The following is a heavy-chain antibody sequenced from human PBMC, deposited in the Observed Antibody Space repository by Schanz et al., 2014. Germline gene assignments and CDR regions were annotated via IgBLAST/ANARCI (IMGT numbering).Heavy chain of an antibody. CDR1: GFTLSNSD. J-gene: IGHJ4*02. CDR2: IGYLGDT. D-gene: IGHD2-21*02. Sequence: EVQLVESGGGLVQPGGSLRLSCAASGFTLSNSDMHLVRKGTGKGLEWASTIGYLGDTYYPDSVKGRFTVSRDSGQNSLYLQMNSLRAGDTAVYYCARGTYCTFHYWGQGALVTVSS. CDR3: ARGTYCTFHY. V-gene: IGHV3-13*01.